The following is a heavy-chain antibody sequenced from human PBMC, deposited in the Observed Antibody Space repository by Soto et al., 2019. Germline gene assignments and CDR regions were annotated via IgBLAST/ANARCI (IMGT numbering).Heavy chain of an antibody. D-gene: IGHD2-15*01. J-gene: IGHJ5*02. CDR2: ISGSSSST. CDR1: GFTFSSYA. V-gene: IGHV3-23*01. Sequence: PGGSLRLSCAASGFTFSSYAMSWVRQAPGKGLEWVSTISGSSSSTYYADSVKGRFTISRDNAKNSLYLQMNSLRAEDTAVYYCARDPPVRGGSSPLIDPWGQGTLVTVSS. CDR3: ARDPPVRGGSSPLIDP.